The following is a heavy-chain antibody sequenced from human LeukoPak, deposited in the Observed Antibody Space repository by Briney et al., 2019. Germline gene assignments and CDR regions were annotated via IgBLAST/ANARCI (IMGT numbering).Heavy chain of an antibody. D-gene: IGHD1-1*01. CDR2: IYYSGGT. CDR1: VGSMSPFY. CDR3: AVNSTKHTFDI. V-gene: IGHV4-59*08. Sequence: PSETLSLTCTVSVGSMSPFYWSWIRQSPGKGLEWIGSIYYSGGTNYNPSLKSRVTISVDTSKNQFSLELSSVTAADTAAYYCAVNSTKHTFDIWGQGTMVTVSS. J-gene: IGHJ3*02.